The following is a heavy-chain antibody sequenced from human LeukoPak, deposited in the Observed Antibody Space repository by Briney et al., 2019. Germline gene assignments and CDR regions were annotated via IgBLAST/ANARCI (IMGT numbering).Heavy chain of an antibody. D-gene: IGHD4-17*01. CDR3: ALTTVTVGYYFDY. Sequence: AGGSLRLSCAASGFTFSSYGMHWVRQAPGKGLEWVAVISYDGSNKYYADSVKGRFTISRDNSKNTLYLQMNSLRAEDTAVYYCALTTVTVGYYFDYWGQGTLVTVSS. J-gene: IGHJ4*02. CDR2: ISYDGSNK. CDR1: GFTFSSYG. V-gene: IGHV3-30*03.